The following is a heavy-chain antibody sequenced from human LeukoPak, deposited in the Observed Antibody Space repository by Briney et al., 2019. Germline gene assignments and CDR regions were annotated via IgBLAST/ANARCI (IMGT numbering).Heavy chain of an antibody. Sequence: SETLSLTCAVYGGSFSGYYWSWIRQPPGKGLEWIGEINHSGSTNFNPSLKSRVTISVDKYNNQLSMRLSSVTAADTALYYCVRNFDIWGQGTLVTVSS. CDR3: VRNFDI. CDR1: GGSFSGYY. V-gene: IGHV4-34*01. CDR2: INHSGST. J-gene: IGHJ4*02.